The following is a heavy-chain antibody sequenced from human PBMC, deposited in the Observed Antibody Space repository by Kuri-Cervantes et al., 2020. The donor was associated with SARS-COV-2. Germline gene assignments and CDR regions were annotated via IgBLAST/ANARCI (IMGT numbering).Heavy chain of an antibody. CDR3: ARVGYSSGWSYNFDY. CDR1: GYTFTGYY. V-gene: IGHV1-2*02. D-gene: IGHD6-19*01. CDR2: INPNSGGT. Sequence: ASLKVSCKASGYTFTGYYMHWVRQAPGQGLEWMGWINPNSGGTNYAQKFQGRVTMTRDTSISTAYMELSRLRSDDTAVYYCARVGYSSGWSYNFDYWGQGTLVTVSS. J-gene: IGHJ4*02.